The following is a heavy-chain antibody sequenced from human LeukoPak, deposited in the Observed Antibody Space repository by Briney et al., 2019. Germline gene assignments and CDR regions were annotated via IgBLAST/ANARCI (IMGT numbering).Heavy chain of an antibody. Sequence: GEPLQISSKGPGYSFTNYWIAWVRQMPGRGLEWMVIINPSDSDTRYSPSFQGQVTISADKSISTASLQWSSLKASDSAMYYCARAWNFDYWGQGTLVTVSS. CDR2: INPSDSDT. CDR3: ARAWNFDY. V-gene: IGHV5-51*01. J-gene: IGHJ4*02. D-gene: IGHD1-1*01. CDR1: GYSFTNYW.